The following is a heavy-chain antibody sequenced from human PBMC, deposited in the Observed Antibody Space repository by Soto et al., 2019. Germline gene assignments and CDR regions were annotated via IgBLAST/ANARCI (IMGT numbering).Heavy chain of an antibody. D-gene: IGHD3-10*01. Sequence: GGSLRLSCAASGFTFSSYGMHWVRQAPGKGLEWVAVISYDGSNKYYADSVKGRFTISRDNSKNTLYLQMNSLRAEDTAVYYCAKDRATMVRGYYYGMDVWGQGTTVTVS. V-gene: IGHV3-30*18. CDR1: GFTFSSYG. J-gene: IGHJ6*02. CDR2: ISYDGSNK. CDR3: AKDRATMVRGYYYGMDV.